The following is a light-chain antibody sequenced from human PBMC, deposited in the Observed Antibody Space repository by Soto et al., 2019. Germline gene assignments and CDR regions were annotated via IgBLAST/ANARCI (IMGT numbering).Light chain of an antibody. CDR3: QQINSYPLT. CDR1: QGISSY. CDR2: AAS. Sequence: DIQLTQSPSFLSASVGDRVTITCRASQGISSYLAWYQQQPGKAPKLLIYAASTLQSGVPSRFSGSGSGTEFTLTIRSLQPEDFATYYCQQINSYPLTFGQGTKVEI. V-gene: IGKV1-9*01. J-gene: IGKJ1*01.